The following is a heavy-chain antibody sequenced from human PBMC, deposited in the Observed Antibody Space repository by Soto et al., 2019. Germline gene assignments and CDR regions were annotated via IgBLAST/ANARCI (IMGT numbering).Heavy chain of an antibody. V-gene: IGHV1-3*01. Sequence: QVQLVQSGAEVKKPGASVKVSCKASGYTFTSYAMHWVRQAPGQRLEWMGWINAGNGNTKYSQKFQGRVTMTRDTTASTADMELSSLRYEDTAVYCCAGDATCVYFSGVNCSDYYGTDVWGQGTTVTVSS. D-gene: IGHD2-15*01. CDR3: AGDATCVYFSGVNCSDYYGTDV. CDR2: INAGNGNT. CDR1: GYTFTSYA. J-gene: IGHJ6*02.